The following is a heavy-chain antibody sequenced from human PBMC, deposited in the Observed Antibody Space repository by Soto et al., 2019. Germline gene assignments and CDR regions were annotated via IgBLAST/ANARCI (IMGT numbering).Heavy chain of an antibody. CDR2: ISAYNGNT. V-gene: IGHV1-18*04. D-gene: IGHD1-7*01. Sequence: ASVKVSCKXSGYTFTSYGISWVRQAPGQGLEWMGWISAYNGNTNYAQKLQGRVTMTTDTSTSTAYMELRSLRSDDTAVYYCARDQVSWNYAWFDPWGQGTLVTVSS. CDR3: ARDQVSWNYAWFDP. CDR1: GYTFTSYG. J-gene: IGHJ5*02.